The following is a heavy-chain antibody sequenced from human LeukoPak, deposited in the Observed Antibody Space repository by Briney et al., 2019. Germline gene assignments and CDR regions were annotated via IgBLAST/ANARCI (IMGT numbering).Heavy chain of an antibody. Sequence: GGSLRLSCAASGFTFSSYSMNWVRQAPGKGLEWVSSISSSSSHIYYADSVKGRFTISRDNAKNSLYLQMNSLRAEDTAVYHCARRGYSSGPLDYWGQRTLVTVSS. CDR1: GFTFSSYS. V-gene: IGHV3-21*01. CDR2: ISSSSSHI. J-gene: IGHJ4*02. CDR3: ARRGYSSGPLDY. D-gene: IGHD6-19*01.